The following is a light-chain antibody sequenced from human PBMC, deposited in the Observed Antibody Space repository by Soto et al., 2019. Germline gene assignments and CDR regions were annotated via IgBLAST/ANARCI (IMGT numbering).Light chain of an antibody. V-gene: IGKV3-20*01. CDR2: DAS. Sequence: EIVLTQSPATLSLSPGERATLSCRASQSISSSYLAWYQQKPGQAPRLLIYDASTRATGIPDRFSGSGSGTDFTLTISRLEPEDLAVYYRQQYGYSPPWTFGQGTKVDIK. J-gene: IGKJ1*01. CDR1: QSISSSY. CDR3: QQYGYSPPWT.